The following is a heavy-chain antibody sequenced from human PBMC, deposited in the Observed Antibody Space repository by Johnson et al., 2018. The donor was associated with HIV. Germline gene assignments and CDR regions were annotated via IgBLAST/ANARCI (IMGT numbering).Heavy chain of an antibody. J-gene: IGHJ3*02. D-gene: IGHD1-7*01. CDR1: GFTFSRYW. CDR3: ARRGNWNYLKSAFDI. V-gene: IGHV3-48*04. CDR2: ISSSGSTM. Sequence: VQLVESGGGLVQPGGSLRLSCAASGFTFSRYWMNWVRQAPGKGLEWVSYISSSGSTMYYADSVKGRFTISRDNDKNSLYLQMNSLRAEDTAVYHCARRGNWNYLKSAFDIWGQGTMVTVSS.